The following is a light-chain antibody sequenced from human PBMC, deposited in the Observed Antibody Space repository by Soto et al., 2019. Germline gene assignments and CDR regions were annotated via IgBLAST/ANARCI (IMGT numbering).Light chain of an antibody. Sequence: EIVLTQSPATLPLSPGERATLSCRASQSFSTYLAWYQQKPGQAPRLLIYDTSKRATGIPARFSGSGSGTDFTLTINSLEPEDSAMYYCQHRYNWPWTFGQGTKVDSK. V-gene: IGKV3-11*01. CDR3: QHRYNWPWT. CDR1: QSFSTY. CDR2: DTS. J-gene: IGKJ1*01.